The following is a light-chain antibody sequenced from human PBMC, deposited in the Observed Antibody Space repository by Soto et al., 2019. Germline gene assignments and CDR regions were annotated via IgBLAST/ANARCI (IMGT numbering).Light chain of an antibody. CDR3: QQYYSTPFT. Sequence: DIVMTQSPDSLAVSLGERDTINCKSSQSVLYSSNNTNYLAWYQHKAGQPPKLLIYWASTRESGVPDRFSGSGSGTDFTLTISSLQAEDVAVYYCQQYYSTPFTFGPGTKVDIK. V-gene: IGKV4-1*01. J-gene: IGKJ3*01. CDR2: WAS. CDR1: QSVLYSSNNTNY.